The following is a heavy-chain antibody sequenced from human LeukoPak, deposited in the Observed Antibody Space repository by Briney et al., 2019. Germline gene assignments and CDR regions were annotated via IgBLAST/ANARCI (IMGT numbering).Heavy chain of an antibody. CDR2: ISSNGGST. V-gene: IGHV3-64*01. D-gene: IGHD3-10*01. Sequence: GGSLRLSCAASGFSFSSYAMHWVRRAPGKGLEYVSAISSNGGSTYYANSVKGRFTISRDNSKNTLYLQMGSLRAEDMAVYYCARSPTYYYGSGHFYYGMDVWGQGTTVTVSS. J-gene: IGHJ6*02. CDR1: GFSFSSYA. CDR3: ARSPTYYYGSGHFYYGMDV.